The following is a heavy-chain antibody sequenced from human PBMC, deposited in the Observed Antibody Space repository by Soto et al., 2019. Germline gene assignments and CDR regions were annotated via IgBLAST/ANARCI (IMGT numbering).Heavy chain of an antibody. V-gene: IGHV3-23*01. CDR3: AKDLVPGGSSSWYSPAIYFDY. CDR1: GFTFSSYA. D-gene: IGHD6-13*01. CDR2: ISDSGGST. J-gene: IGHJ4*02. Sequence: GGSLRLSCAASGFTFSSYAMSWVRQAPGKGLEWVSAISDSGGSTYYADSVKGRFTISRDNSKNTLYLQMNSLRAEDTAVYYCAKDLVPGGSSSWYSPAIYFDYWAQGTLVTVSS.